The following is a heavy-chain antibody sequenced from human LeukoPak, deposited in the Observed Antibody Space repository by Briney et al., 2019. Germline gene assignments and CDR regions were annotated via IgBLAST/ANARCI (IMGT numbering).Heavy chain of an antibody. J-gene: IGHJ3*02. V-gene: IGHV1-69-2*01. CDR1: GYTFTDYY. CDR3: ALVGATLGGAFDI. D-gene: IGHD1-26*01. CDR2: VDPEDGET. Sequence: ASVKVSCKVSGYTFTDYYMHWVQQAPGKGLEWMGLVDPEDGETIYSEKFQGRVTITADTSTDTAYMELSSLRSEDTAVYYCALVGATLGGAFDIWGQGKMVTVSS.